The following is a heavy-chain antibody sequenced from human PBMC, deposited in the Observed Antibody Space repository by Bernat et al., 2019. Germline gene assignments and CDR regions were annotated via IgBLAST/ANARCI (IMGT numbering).Heavy chain of an antibody. D-gene: IGHD1-26*01. Sequence: QVQLQESGPGLVKPSQTLSLTCTVSGGSISSGGYYWSWIRQHPGKGLEWIGYIYYSGSTYYNPSLKSLVTISVDTSKNQFSLKLSSVTAADTAVYYCARVQVGPDTAHIDYWGQGTLVTVSS. CDR1: GGSISSGGYY. CDR3: ARVQVGPDTAHIDY. CDR2: IYYSGST. V-gene: IGHV4-31*01. J-gene: IGHJ4*02.